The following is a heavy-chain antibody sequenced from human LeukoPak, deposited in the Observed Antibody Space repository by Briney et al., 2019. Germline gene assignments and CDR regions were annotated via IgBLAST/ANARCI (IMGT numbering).Heavy chain of an antibody. CDR2: MNPNSGNT. CDR3: ARALRYSSGWYGDWYFDL. Sequence: ASVKVSCKASGYTFTSYDINWVRQATGQGLEWMGWMNPNSGNTGYAQKFQGRVTITRNTSISTAYMELSSLRSEDTAVYYCARALRYSSGWYGDWYFDLWGRGTLVTVSS. V-gene: IGHV1-8*03. CDR1: GYTFTSYD. J-gene: IGHJ2*01. D-gene: IGHD6-19*01.